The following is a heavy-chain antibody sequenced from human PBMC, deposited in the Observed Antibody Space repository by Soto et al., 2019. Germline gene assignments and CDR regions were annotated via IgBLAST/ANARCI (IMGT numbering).Heavy chain of an antibody. J-gene: IGHJ6*02. Sequence: LSLTCTVSGGSISSGDYYWSWIRQAPGKGLEWVSYISSSGSTIYYADSVKGRFTISRDNAKNSLYLQMNSLRAEDTAVYYCARDVSDHYYYGLDVRGQGTTVTGSS. CDR3: ARDVSDHYYYGLDV. D-gene: IGHD2-21*02. CDR1: GGSISSGDYY. CDR2: ISSSGSTI. V-gene: IGHV3-11*01.